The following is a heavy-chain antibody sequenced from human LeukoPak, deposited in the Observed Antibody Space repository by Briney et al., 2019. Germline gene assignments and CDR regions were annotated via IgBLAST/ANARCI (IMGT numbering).Heavy chain of an antibody. D-gene: IGHD3-10*02. V-gene: IGHV3-21*01. Sequence: GGSLRLSCAVSGFTFSSYSMNWVRQAPGKGLEWVSSISGSNSYIYYADSMKGRFTISRDNAKNSLYLQMNSLRAEDTAVYYCAELGITMIGGVWGKGTTVTISS. CDR3: AELGITMIGGV. J-gene: IGHJ6*04. CDR1: GFTFSSYS. CDR2: ISGSNSYI.